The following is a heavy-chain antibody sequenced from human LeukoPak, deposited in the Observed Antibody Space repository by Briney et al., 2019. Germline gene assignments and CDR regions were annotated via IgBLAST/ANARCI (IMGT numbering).Heavy chain of an antibody. CDR2: IYYSGST. D-gene: IGHD3-10*01. CDR3: AGDVPRGTGYMDV. Sequence: SETLSLTCTVSGGSIKNYYWTWIRQPPGKGLEWIGYIYYSGSTSSNPSLKSRVTISVDTSKNQFSLRLKYVTAADTAVYYCAGDVPRGTGYMDVWGKGTTVTVSS. J-gene: IGHJ6*03. CDR1: GGSIKNYY. V-gene: IGHV4-59*01.